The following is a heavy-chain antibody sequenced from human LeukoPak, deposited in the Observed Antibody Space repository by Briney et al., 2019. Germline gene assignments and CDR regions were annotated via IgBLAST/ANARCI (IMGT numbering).Heavy chain of an antibody. CDR1: GLTFSSYG. Sequence: PGGSLRLSCAASGLTFSSYGMHWVGQAPGKGLKWVAVIWYDGSNKYYADSVKGRFTISRDNSKNTLYLQMNSLRAEDTAVYYCAREDEGIGKDCFDYWGQGTLVTVSS. CDR3: AREDEGIGKDCFDY. CDR2: IWYDGSNK. D-gene: IGHD1-26*01. J-gene: IGHJ4*02. V-gene: IGHV3-33*01.